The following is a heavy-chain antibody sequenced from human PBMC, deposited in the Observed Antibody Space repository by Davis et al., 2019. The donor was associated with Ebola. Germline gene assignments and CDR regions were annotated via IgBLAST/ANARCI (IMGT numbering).Heavy chain of an antibody. CDR3: ASMTIFGVAINWVDT. CDR1: GFTVSSNH. D-gene: IGHD3-3*01. CDR2: LDYNVNT. V-gene: IGHV4-59*04. Sequence: ESLKISCAASGFTVSSNHMNWVRQPPGKGLEWIGSLDYNVNTYDNPSLKSRLTMSIDTSKNQFSLKLRSVTAADTAVYYCASMTIFGVAINWVDTWGQGTMVTVSS. J-gene: IGHJ5*02.